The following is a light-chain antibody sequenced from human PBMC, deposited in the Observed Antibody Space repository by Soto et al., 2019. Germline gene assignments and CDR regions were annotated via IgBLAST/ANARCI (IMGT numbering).Light chain of an antibody. CDR1: QSVSSN. CDR2: GAS. Sequence: EIVMTQSPATLSVSPGERATLSCRASQSVSSNLAWYQQERGQAPRLLIYGASTRATGIPARFSGSGSGTEFTLTISSLQSEDFAVYYCQQYNNWPPVTFGGGTKVDIK. V-gene: IGKV3-15*01. J-gene: IGKJ4*01. CDR3: QQYNNWPPVT.